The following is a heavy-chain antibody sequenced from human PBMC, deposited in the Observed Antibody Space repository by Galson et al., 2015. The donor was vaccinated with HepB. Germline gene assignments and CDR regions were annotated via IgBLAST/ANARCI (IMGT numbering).Heavy chain of an antibody. J-gene: IGHJ4*02. CDR2: IKQDGSEK. D-gene: IGHD3-16*01. V-gene: IGHV3-7*01. CDR1: GFTFGSYW. Sequence: SLRLSCAASGFTFGSYWMSWVRQAPGKGLEWVANIKQDGSEKYYVDSVKGRFTISRDNAKNSLYLQMNSLRAEDTAVYYCARDVPDHYDYVWGSYRTTTFDHWGQGTLVTVSS. CDR3: ARDVPDHYDYVWGSYRTTTFDH.